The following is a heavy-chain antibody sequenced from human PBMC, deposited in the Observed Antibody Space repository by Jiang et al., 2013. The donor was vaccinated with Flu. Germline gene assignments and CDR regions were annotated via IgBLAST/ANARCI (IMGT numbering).Heavy chain of an antibody. CDR3: ARDLVYFGDRSSSFGMDV. D-gene: IGHD3-10*01. CDR2: IDYSERT. V-gene: IGHV4-59*13. CDR1: GASIDSYH. Sequence: PGLVKSSETLSLNCTVSGASIDSYHWSWIRKSPGKGLEWIGHIDYSERTKYNPSLESRVTISVDTSKTQFSLKMGSVTAADTAVYYCARDLVYFGDRSSSFGMDVWGKGTTVTVSS. J-gene: IGHJ6*04.